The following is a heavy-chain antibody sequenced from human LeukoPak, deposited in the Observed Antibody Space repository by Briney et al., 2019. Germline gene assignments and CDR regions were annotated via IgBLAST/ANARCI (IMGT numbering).Heavy chain of an antibody. CDR3: ASADYDILTGYSSPLF. D-gene: IGHD3-9*01. CDR2: MNPNSGNT. Sequence: ASVKVSCKASGYTFTSYDINWVRQATGQGLEWMGWMNPNSGNTGYAQKFQGRVTMTRNTSISTAYMEPSSLRSEDTAVYYCASADYDILTGYSSPLFWGQGTLVTVSS. CDR1: GYTFTSYD. J-gene: IGHJ4*02. V-gene: IGHV1-8*01.